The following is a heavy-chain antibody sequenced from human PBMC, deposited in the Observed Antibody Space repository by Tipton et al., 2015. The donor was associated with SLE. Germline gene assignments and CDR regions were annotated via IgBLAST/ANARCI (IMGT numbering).Heavy chain of an antibody. V-gene: IGHV4-59*11. J-gene: IGHJ5*02. CDR2: IYYSGST. Sequence: TLSLTCTVSGGSISSHYWSWIRQPPGKGLEWIGYIYYSGSTSYNPSLKSRVTISVDTSKNQFSLKLSSVTAADTAVYYCARGTSMPMVDWFGQWGQGTLVTVSS. CDR1: GGSISSHY. CDR3: ARGTSMPMVDWFGQ. D-gene: IGHD2/OR15-2a*01.